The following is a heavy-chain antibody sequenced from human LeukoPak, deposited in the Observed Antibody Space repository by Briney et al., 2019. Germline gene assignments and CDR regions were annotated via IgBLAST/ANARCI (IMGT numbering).Heavy chain of an antibody. V-gene: IGHV3-9*03. J-gene: IGHJ4*02. CDR3: AKGGSSGYFSYCVY. Sequence: LSGGSLRLSCAASGFTFDDYAMHWVRQAPGKGLEWVSGISWNSGSIGYADSVKGRFTISRDNAKNSLYLQMNSLRAEDMALYYCAKGGSSGYFSYCVYWGQGTLVTVSS. CDR2: ISWNSGSI. D-gene: IGHD3-22*01. CDR1: GFTFDDYA.